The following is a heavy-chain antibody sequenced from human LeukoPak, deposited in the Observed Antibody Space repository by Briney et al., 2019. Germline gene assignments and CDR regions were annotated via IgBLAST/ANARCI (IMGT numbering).Heavy chain of an antibody. V-gene: IGHV1-2*02. CDR1: GYTFTGYY. CDR2: INPNSGGA. D-gene: IGHD4-17*01. CDR3: ARDDVTTGGAIDY. J-gene: IGHJ4*02. Sequence: ASVKVSCKASGYTFTGYYMHWVRQAPGQGLEWMGWINPNSGGANYAQKFQGRVTMTRDTSISTAYMELSRLRSDDTAVYYCARDDVTTGGAIDYWGQGTLVTVSS.